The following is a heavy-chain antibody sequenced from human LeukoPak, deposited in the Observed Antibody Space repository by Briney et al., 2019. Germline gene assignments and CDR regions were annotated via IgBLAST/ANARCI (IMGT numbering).Heavy chain of an antibody. CDR3: ERSTPRVAAVGLVHW. D-gene: IGHD6-13*01. CDR2: INTSGSNI. V-gene: IGHV3-21*01. CDR1: GFTFSSYS. Sequence: GGSLRLSCAASGFTFSSYSMNWVRQAPGKGLEWVSSINTSGSNIYYADSVKGRFTISRDNTKNSLYQQMTSLRAEDTAVYYCERSTPRVAAVGLVHWGGQEPGVSVSS. J-gene: IGHJ4*02.